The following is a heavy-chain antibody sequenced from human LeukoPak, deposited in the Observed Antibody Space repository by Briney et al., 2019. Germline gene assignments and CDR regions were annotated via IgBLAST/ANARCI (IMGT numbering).Heavy chain of an antibody. CDR3: ARRGIQRWNWFDL. CDR1: GCTFSIYW. V-gene: IGHV3-7*01. D-gene: IGHD5-18*01. CDR2: IKQDGSEK. J-gene: IGHJ5*02. Sequence: GGSLRLSCAGSGCTFSIYWMSWVRQAPGKGLEWVDNIKQDGSEKYYVDSVKGRFTISRDNAKNSLYLQMNSLRAEDTAVYYCARRGIQRWNWFDLRGQGTLVTVSS.